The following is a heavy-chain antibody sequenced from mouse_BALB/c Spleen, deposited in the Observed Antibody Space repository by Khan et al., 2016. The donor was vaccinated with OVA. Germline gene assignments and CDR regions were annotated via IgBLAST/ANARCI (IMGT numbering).Heavy chain of an antibody. CDR3: ARGNYYGSSSWFGY. V-gene: IGHV1-9*01. CDR2: ILPGSGRN. CDR1: GYTFSSYW. J-gene: IGHJ3*01. Sequence: QVRLQQSGAELMKPGASVKISCKATGYTFSSYWIEWVKQRPGHGLEWIGEILPGSGRNNYNEKFKGKVTFTADTSSNTAYMQLSSLTSEDSAVYYCARGNYYGSSSWFGYWGQGTLVTVSA. D-gene: IGHD1-1*01.